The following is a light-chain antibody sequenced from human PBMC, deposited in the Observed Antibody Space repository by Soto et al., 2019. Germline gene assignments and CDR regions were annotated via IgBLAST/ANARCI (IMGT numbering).Light chain of an antibody. Sequence: DIQMTQSPSTLSASVGDRVTITCRASQSISSWLAWYQQKPGKAPKLLIYDASSLESGVPSRFSGSGSGTEFTPTISILQPDDFATYYCQQYNSYPSTFGQGTKLEIK. J-gene: IGKJ2*01. CDR2: DAS. CDR1: QSISSW. V-gene: IGKV1-5*01. CDR3: QQYNSYPST.